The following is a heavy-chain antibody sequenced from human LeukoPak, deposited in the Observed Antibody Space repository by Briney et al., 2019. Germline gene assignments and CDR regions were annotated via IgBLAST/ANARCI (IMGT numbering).Heavy chain of an antibody. J-gene: IGHJ4*02. D-gene: IGHD3-22*01. CDR3: ARAGRYYYDSSGYSYFDY. CDR1: GGTFSSYA. V-gene: IGHV1-69*13. CDR2: IIPIFGTA. Sequence: ASVKVSCKASGGTFSSYAISWVRQAPGQGLEWMGGIIPIFGTANYAQKFQGRVTITADESTSTAYMELSSLRSEDTAVYYCARAGRYYYDSSGYSYFDYWGQGTLVTVSS.